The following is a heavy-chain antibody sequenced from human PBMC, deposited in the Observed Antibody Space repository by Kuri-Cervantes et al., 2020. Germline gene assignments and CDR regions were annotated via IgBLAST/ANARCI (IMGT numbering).Heavy chain of an antibody. CDR3: ARVGVTGLELPLEY. CDR2: IYYSRST. CDR1: GGSISSYY. V-gene: IGHV4-59*08. D-gene: IGHD1-7*01. J-gene: IGHJ4*02. Sequence: SETLSLTCTVSGGSISSYYWSWIRQPPGKGLEWVGYIYYSRSTNYNPSLKSRVTISVDTSKNQFSLQLSSVTASDTAVYYCARVGVTGLELPLEYWGQGTLVTVSS.